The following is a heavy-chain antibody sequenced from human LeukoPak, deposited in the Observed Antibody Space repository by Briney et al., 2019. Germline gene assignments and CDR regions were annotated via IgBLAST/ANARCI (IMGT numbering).Heavy chain of an antibody. CDR2: IYTSGST. Sequence: PSETLSLTCTVSGSSISSGSYYWSWIRQPAGKGLEWIGRIYTSGSTNYNPSLKSRVTISVDTSKNQFSLKLSSVTAADTAVYYCARAGKIGYYYDSSGFDYWGQGTLVTVSS. J-gene: IGHJ4*02. CDR1: GSSISSGSYY. D-gene: IGHD3-22*01. V-gene: IGHV4-61*02. CDR3: ARAGKIGYYYDSSGFDY.